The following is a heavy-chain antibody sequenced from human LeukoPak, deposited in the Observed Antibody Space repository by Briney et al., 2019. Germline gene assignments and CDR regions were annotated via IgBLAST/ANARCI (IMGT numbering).Heavy chain of an antibody. V-gene: IGHV3-48*01. J-gene: IGHJ6*02. Sequence: GGSLRLSCAASGVTFSSYMMNWVRQAPGKGLECVSYISISSITIYYADSLKSRFNISRDNDKTSLYLQMNSLRAEDTAVYYCARDTFTSAGADFYYYYGMHVWGQGTTVTVSS. CDR1: GVTFSSYM. D-gene: IGHD1-26*01. CDR3: ARDTFTSAGADFYYYYGMHV. CDR2: ISISSITI.